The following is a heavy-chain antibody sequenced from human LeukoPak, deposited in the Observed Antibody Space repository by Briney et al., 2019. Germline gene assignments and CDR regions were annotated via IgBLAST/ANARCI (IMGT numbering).Heavy chain of an antibody. V-gene: IGHV1-2*02. D-gene: IGHD3-10*01. J-gene: IGHJ3*02. Sequence: ASVKVSCKAYSYTFTVYHIHWVRQAPGQGLEWMGWTIPNSGGTNYAQTFQGRVTMTRDSSISTVYMELSSPRPDAPAVYSCARVRGRIHAFDTWGQGTMVTVSS. CDR3: ARVRGRIHAFDT. CDR2: TIPNSGGT. CDR1: SYTFTVYH.